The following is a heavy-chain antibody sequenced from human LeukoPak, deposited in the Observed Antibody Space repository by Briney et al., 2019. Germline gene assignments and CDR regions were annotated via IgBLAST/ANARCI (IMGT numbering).Heavy chain of an antibody. CDR2: INPNSGGT. J-gene: IGHJ6*03. V-gene: IGHV1-2*02. CDR1: GYTFTGYY. D-gene: IGHD3-10*01. Sequence: ASVKVSCKASGYTFTGYYMHWVRQAPGQGLEGMGWINPNSGGTNYAQKFQGRVTMTRETSISTAYMELSRLRSDDTAVYYCARDAFTMVRGVNYYYYMDVWGKGTTVTISS. CDR3: ARDAFTMVRGVNYYYYMDV.